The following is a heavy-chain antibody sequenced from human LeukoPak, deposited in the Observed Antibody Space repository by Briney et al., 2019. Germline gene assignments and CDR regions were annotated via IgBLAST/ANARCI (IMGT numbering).Heavy chain of an antibody. J-gene: IGHJ3*02. V-gene: IGHV4-30-2*01. CDR1: GGSISSGGYS. CDR3: ARGRDSSGYYHAFDI. D-gene: IGHD3-22*01. CDR2: IYHSGST. Sequence: SETLSLTCAVSGGSISSGGYSWSWIRQPPGKGLEWIGYIYHSGSTYYNPSLKSRVTISVDRSKNQFSLKLSSVTAADTAVYYCARGRDSSGYYHAFDIWGQGTMVTVSS.